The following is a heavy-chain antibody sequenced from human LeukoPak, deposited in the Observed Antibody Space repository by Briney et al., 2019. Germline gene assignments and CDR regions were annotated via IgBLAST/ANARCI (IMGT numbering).Heavy chain of an antibody. D-gene: IGHD1-26*01. CDR3: ARAPKFRLVGVPKGPFDP. CDR1: GFTFSDYY. Sequence: GGSLRLSCAASGFTFSDYYMSWIRQAPGRGLEWISYISSSGSTIYYADPVKGRFTISRDNAKNSLYLQMHSLRAEDTAVYYCARAPKFRLVGVPKGPFDPWGQGTLVTVSS. CDR2: ISSSGSTI. V-gene: IGHV3-11*01. J-gene: IGHJ5*02.